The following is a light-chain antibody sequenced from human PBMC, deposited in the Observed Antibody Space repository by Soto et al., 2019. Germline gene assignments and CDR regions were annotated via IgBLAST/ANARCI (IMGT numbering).Light chain of an antibody. V-gene: IGKV3-11*01. CDR2: YAS. CDR1: QSVSSY. Sequence: EIVLTQSPATLSLSPGERATLSCRASQSVSSYLSWYQQKPGQAPRLLIYYASNRATGIPARFSGSGSGTDFTLTISSLEPEDFAVYYCQQRSNWPKTIGQGTKVENK. J-gene: IGKJ1*01. CDR3: QQRSNWPKT.